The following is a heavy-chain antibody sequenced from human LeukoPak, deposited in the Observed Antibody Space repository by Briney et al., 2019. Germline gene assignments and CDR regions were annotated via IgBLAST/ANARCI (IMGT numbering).Heavy chain of an antibody. V-gene: IGHV3-7*01. D-gene: IGHD7-27*01. CDR2: IKQDGGEE. CDR1: GFTFSRYW. J-gene: IGHJ4*02. CDR3: ARESLTGGAYYFDF. Sequence: GGSLRLSCTASGFTFSRYWMSWVRQAPAKGLEWVANIKQDGGEEYYVDSVKGRFTISRDNAKNSLYLQMNSLRPEDTAVYYCARESLTGGAYYFDFWGQGTLVTVSS.